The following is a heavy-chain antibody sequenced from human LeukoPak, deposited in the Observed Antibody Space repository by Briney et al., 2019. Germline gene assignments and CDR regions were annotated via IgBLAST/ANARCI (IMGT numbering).Heavy chain of an antibody. CDR2: ITYDGSNK. CDR1: GFTFSSYA. J-gene: IGHJ4*02. V-gene: IGHV3-30-3*01. CDR3: ARDPERYYYDNGYFDY. Sequence: PGGSLRLSCAASGFTFSSYAMHWVRQVPGKGLEWVSVITYDGSNKYYADSVKGRFTISRDNSKNTLYLQMNSLRAEDTAVYYCARDPERYYYDNGYFDYWGQGTLVTVSS. D-gene: IGHD3-22*01.